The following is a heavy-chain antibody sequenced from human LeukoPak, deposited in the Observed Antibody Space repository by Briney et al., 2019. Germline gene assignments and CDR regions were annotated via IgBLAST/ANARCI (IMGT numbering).Heavy chain of an antibody. Sequence: SGPTLLKPTQTLTLTCTFSGFSLSTSGVGVGWIRQPPGKALEWLALIYWDEDKRYSQSLKSRLTITKDTHKNQVVLTMPNMDPVDTATYYCAHRLGYDILTGYIGENWFDPWGQGTLVTVSS. CDR2: IYWDEDK. V-gene: IGHV2-5*02. CDR3: AHRLGYDILTGYIGENWFDP. D-gene: IGHD3-9*01. J-gene: IGHJ5*02. CDR1: GFSLSTSGVG.